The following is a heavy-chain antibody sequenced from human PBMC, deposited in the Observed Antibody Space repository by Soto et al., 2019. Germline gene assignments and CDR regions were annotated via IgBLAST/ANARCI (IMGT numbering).Heavy chain of an antibody. J-gene: IGHJ6*02. CDR1: GGSFSGYY. D-gene: IGHD6-13*01. V-gene: IGHV4-34*01. CDR2: INHSGST. CDR3: ARKIAAAGTHYYYYGMVV. Sequence: SETLSLTCAVYGGSFSGYYWSWIRQPPGKGLEWIGEINHSGSTNYNPSLKSRVTISVDTSKNQFPLKLSSVTAADTAVYYCARKIAAAGTHYYYYGMVVWDQGTTVTVSS.